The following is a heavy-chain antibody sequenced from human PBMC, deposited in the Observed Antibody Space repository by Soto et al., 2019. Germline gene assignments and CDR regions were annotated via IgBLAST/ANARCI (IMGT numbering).Heavy chain of an antibody. V-gene: IGHV3-66*01. CDR2: IFRDGRT. J-gene: IGHJ5*01. Sequence: EVQLVESGGGLVQPGGSLRLSCAASGFTVGNNYMSWVRQAPTKGLEWLSVIFRDGRTYYADSVKGRFTVSRDSSENTLFRQINNLRAEDTAVYCCAGDPFQGFGSWGHGTLVTVSS. CDR1: GFTVGNNY. CDR3: AGDPFQGFGS.